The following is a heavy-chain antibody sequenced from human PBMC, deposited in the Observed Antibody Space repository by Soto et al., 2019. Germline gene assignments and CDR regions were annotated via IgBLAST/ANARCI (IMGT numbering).Heavy chain of an antibody. J-gene: IGHJ6*02. V-gene: IGHV5-51*01. CDR3: ARSHHEFFRAPLYYGMDV. CDR1: GYSFTSYW. CDR2: IYPGDSDT. D-gene: IGHD3-10*01. Sequence: GESLKISCKGSGYSFTSYWIGWVRQMPGKGLEWMGIIYPGDSDTRYSPSFQGQVTISADKSISTAYLQWSSLKASDTAMYYCARSHHEFFRAPLYYGMDVCGQGTTLTVSS.